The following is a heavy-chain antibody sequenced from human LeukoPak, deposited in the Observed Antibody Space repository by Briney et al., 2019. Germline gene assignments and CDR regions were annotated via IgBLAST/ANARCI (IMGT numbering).Heavy chain of an antibody. CDR1: GGSISSYY. Sequence: SETLSLTCTVSGGSISSYYWSWIRQPPGKGLEWIGYIYYSGSTNYNPSLKSRVTISVDTSKNQFSLKLSSVTAADTAVYYCARDAQGLYYFDYWGQGTLVTVSS. J-gene: IGHJ4*02. V-gene: IGHV4-59*01. CDR2: IYYSGST. CDR3: ARDAQGLYYFDY.